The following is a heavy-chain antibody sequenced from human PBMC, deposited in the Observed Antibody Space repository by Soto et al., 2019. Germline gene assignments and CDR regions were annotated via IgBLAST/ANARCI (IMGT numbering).Heavy chain of an antibody. V-gene: IGHV3-33*01. Sequence: TGGSLRLSCAASGFTFSSYGMHWVRQAPGKGLEWVAVIWYDGSNKYYADSVKGRFTISRDNSKNTLYLQMNSLRAEDTAVYYCARELFAWGIQPFSWFDPWGQGTLVTVSS. J-gene: IGHJ5*02. CDR2: IWYDGSNK. CDR3: ARELFAWGIQPFSWFDP. D-gene: IGHD5-18*01. CDR1: GFTFSSYG.